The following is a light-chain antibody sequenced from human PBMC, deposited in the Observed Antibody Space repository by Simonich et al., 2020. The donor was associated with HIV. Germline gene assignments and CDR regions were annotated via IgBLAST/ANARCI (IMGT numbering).Light chain of an antibody. CDR1: INTVGGYNY. CDR3: SSYTTSSTLV. Sequence: QSALTQPASVSGSPGQSITISCTGTINTVGGYNYVSWYQPHPGKAPKLMIYDVTKRPSGVSNRFSGSKSGNTASLTISGLQAEDEADYYCSSYTTSSTLVFGGGTKLTVL. CDR2: DVT. J-gene: IGLJ3*02. V-gene: IGLV2-14*03.